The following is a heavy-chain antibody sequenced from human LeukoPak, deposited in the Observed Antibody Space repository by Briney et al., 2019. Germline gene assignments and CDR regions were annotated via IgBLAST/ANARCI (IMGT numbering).Heavy chain of an antibody. V-gene: IGHV5-51*01. CDR2: IYPGDSDT. D-gene: IGHD2-15*01. CDR3: ARLSPFCRIKGDGTCYSDY. CDR1: GYSFTNNW. J-gene: IGHJ4*02. Sequence: GESLKISFKGSGYSFTNNWIGWVRQMPGKGLEWMGIIYPGDSDTRYSPSFQGQVTISADKSISTAYLRWSSLKASDTAMYYCARLSPFCRIKGDGTCYSDYWGQGTLVTVSS.